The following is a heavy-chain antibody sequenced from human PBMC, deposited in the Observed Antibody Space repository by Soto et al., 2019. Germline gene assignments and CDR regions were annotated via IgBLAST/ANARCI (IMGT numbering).Heavy chain of an antibody. CDR1: GGTFSSYA. CDR2: IIPIFGTA. CDR3: AAPGEVVLADRYYFDY. V-gene: IGHV1-69*01. D-gene: IGHD2-21*01. Sequence: QVQLAQSGAEVKKPGSSVKVSCKASGGTFSSYAISWVRQAPGQGLEWMGGIIPIFGTANYAQKFQGRVTITADESTSTAYMELSSLRSEDTAVYYCAAPGEVVLADRYYFDYWGQGTLVTISS. J-gene: IGHJ4*02.